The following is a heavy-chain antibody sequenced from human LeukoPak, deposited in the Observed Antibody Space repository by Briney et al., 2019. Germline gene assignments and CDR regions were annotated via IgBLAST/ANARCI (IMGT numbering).Heavy chain of an antibody. CDR1: GYTFTSYG. J-gene: IGHJ4*02. CDR2: MNPNNGYT. CDR3: ARNLMYCSSTTCYLEY. V-gene: IGHV1-8*02. D-gene: IGHD2-2*01. Sequence: ASVKVSCKASGYTFTSYGINWVRQATGQGLEWMGLMNPNNGYTVYAQKFQGRVTMTRDTSISTAYLELSSLRSEDTAFYYCARNLMYCSSTTCYLEYWGQGTLVTVAS.